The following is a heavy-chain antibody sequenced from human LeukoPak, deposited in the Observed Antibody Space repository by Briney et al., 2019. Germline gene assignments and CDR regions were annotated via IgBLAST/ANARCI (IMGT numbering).Heavy chain of an antibody. Sequence: SVKVSCKASGGTFSIYAISWVRQAPGQGLEWMGGIIPIFGTANYAQKFQGRVTITADESTSTAYMELSSLRSEDTAVYYCASPTVTTSYYYGMDVWGKGTTVTVSS. J-gene: IGHJ6*04. D-gene: IGHD4-17*01. CDR2: IIPIFGTA. CDR1: GGTFSIYA. V-gene: IGHV1-69*13. CDR3: ASPTVTTSYYYGMDV.